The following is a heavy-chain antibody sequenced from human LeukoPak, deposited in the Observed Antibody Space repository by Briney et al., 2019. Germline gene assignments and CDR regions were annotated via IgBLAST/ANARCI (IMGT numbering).Heavy chain of an antibody. CDR3: AKRMGYDFGHFDY. J-gene: IGHJ4*02. CDR2: ISNSGGRT. CDR1: GLTFSNYA. D-gene: IGHD2/OR15-2a*01. V-gene: IGHV3-23*01. Sequence: PGGSLRLSCGASGLTFSNYAVGWVRQAPGRGLEWVSAISNSGGRTYYADSVKGRFTISRDNSKNTLYLQMNSLRDDDAGVYYCAKRMGYDFGHFDYWGQGGLVTVSS.